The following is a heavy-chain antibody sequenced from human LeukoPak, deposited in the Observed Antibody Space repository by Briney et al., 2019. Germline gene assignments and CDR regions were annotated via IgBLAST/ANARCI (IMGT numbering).Heavy chain of an antibody. V-gene: IGHV3-30*02. CDR3: AKFKAAADAFDY. D-gene: IGHD6-13*01. CDR1: GFTFSNYD. CDR2: IRYDGSNK. Sequence: GGSLRLSCAASGFTFSNYDMHWVRQAPGKGLEWVSFIRYDGSNKYYADSVKGRFTISRDNSKNTLYLQMNSLRAEDAAVYYCAKFKAAADAFDYWGQGTLVTVSS. J-gene: IGHJ4*02.